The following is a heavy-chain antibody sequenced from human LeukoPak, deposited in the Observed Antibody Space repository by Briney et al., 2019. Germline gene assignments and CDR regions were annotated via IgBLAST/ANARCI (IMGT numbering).Heavy chain of an antibody. CDR2: ISYDGSNK. CDR3: ARVTPITMIEGGGAFDI. J-gene: IGHJ3*02. Sequence: GGSLLLSCAASGFIFSSYAMHWVRQAPGKGLEWLAVISYDGSNKYYADSVKGRFTISRHNSKNTLYLQMSSLRAEDTAVYYCARVTPITMIEGGGAFDIWGQGTMVTVSS. CDR1: GFIFSSYA. D-gene: IGHD3-22*01. V-gene: IGHV3-30*04.